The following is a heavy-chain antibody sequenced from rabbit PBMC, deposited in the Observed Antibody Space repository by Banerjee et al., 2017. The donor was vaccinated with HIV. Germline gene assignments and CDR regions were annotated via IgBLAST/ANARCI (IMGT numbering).Heavy chain of an antibody. CDR1: GIDFSSYYY. J-gene: IGHJ4*01. V-gene: IGHV1S40*01. Sequence: QSLEESGGDLVKPGGTLTLTCKASGIDFSSYYYMCWVRQAPGKGLEWIACIYAGSSGSTYYASWAKGRFTISKTSSTTVTLQMTSLTAADTATYLCARENHGSCSPNLWGQGTLVTVS. D-gene: IGHD5-1*01. CDR2: IYAGSSGST. CDR3: ARENHGSCSPNL.